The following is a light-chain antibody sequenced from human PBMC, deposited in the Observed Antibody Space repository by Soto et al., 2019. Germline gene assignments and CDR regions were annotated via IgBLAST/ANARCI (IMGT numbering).Light chain of an antibody. CDR3: QQYYRTPWT. CDR1: QNILRTSNAKNY. V-gene: IGKV4-1*01. Sequence: DIVMTQSPDSLAVSLGERATINCRSSQNILRTSNAKNYLAWYQQKPGQPPKXXIYWTSTRYSGVPDRFSGSGAGTECTRTISNLQDEDVEVDYCQQYYRTPWTFGQGTKVDIK. J-gene: IGKJ1*01. CDR2: WTS.